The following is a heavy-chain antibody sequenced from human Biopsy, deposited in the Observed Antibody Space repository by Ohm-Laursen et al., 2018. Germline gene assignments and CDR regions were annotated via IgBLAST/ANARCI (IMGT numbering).Heavy chain of an antibody. Sequence: SLRLSCTASGFTVINNDISWVRQGPEKGLEWVSVVTGSGRSTYYTDSVKGRFSISRDNSKNTLYLQMNSLRVEDTAVYYCAKGRSGGTGHGNWFDPWGQGTLVIVSS. V-gene: IGHV3-23*01. CDR1: GFTVINND. CDR3: AKGRSGGTGHGNWFDP. D-gene: IGHD3-10*01. CDR2: VTGSGRST. J-gene: IGHJ5*02.